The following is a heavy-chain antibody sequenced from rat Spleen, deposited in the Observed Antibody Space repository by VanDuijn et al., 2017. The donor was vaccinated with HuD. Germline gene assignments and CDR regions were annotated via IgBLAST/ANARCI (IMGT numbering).Heavy chain of an antibody. CDR3: ARHLREASGVMDA. CDR1: GFSLTSNG. J-gene: IGHJ4*01. Sequence: QVQLKESGPGLVQSSQTLSLTCTVSGFSLTSNGVSWVRQPPGKGLEWMGGIWGDGNTDYNSALKSRLSISRDTSKSQVLLKMNSLQPEDTGTYYCARHLREASGVMDAWGQGASVTVSS. CDR2: IWGDGNT. V-gene: IGHV2-13*01. D-gene: IGHD4-3*01.